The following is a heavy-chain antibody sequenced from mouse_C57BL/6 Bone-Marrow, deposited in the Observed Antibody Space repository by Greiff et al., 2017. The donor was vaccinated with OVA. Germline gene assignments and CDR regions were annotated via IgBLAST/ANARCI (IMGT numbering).Heavy chain of an antibody. CDR1: GYTFTNNW. Sequence: QVQLQQPGAELVKPGASVKMSCRASGYTFTNNWITWVRQRPGQGLVWIGDVFPGSGGSNNNEKFKRRATLTVDTSSSTASMQLSSLTSEESAVYYGARDYGRSGGFLDYWGQGTSSTGSS. CDR2: VFPGSGGS. J-gene: IGHJ4*01. V-gene: IGHV1-55*01. CDR3: ARDYGRSGGFLDY. D-gene: IGHD1-1*01.